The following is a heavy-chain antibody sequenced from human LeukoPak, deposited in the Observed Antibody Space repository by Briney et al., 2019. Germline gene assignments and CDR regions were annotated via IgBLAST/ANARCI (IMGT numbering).Heavy chain of an antibody. CDR1: GGTFISYA. J-gene: IGHJ6*02. Sequence: GASVKVSCKASGGTFISYAISWVRQAPGQGLEWMGGIIPIFGTANYAQKFQGRVTITADESTSTAYMELSSLRSEDTAVYYCAREREGDFWSGYYLGYYYYGMDVWGQGTTVTVSS. V-gene: IGHV1-69*13. CDR2: IIPIFGTA. CDR3: AREREGDFWSGYYLGYYYYGMDV. D-gene: IGHD3-3*01.